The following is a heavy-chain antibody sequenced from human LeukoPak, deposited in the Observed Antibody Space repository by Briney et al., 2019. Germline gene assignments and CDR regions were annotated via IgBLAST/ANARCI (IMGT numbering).Heavy chain of an antibody. Sequence: PGGSLRLSCAASGFTFSSHEMNWVRQAPGKGLEWVSYISSSGSTIYYADSVKGRFTISRDNAKNSLYLQMNSLRAEDTAVYYCARGKTRGAPLTNFDYWGQGTLVTVSS. CDR2: ISSSGSTI. CDR1: GFTFSSHE. J-gene: IGHJ4*02. V-gene: IGHV3-48*03. D-gene: IGHD1-26*01. CDR3: ARGKTRGAPLTNFDY.